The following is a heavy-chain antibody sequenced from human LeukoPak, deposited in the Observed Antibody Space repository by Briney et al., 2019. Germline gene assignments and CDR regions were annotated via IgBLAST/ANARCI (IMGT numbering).Heavy chain of an antibody. CDR2: IYYNGNT. D-gene: IGHD6-25*01. V-gene: IGHV4-39*07. Sequence: SETLSLTCSVSGGSIRSSNSFWGWIRQPPGERLEWIATIYYNGNTYYNPSLQSRVTISVDTSTNQFSLKLNSVIAADTAVYYCARATAAPSSYFFDHWGQGTLVTVSS. CDR3: ARATAAPSSYFFDH. CDR1: GGSIRSSNSF. J-gene: IGHJ4*02.